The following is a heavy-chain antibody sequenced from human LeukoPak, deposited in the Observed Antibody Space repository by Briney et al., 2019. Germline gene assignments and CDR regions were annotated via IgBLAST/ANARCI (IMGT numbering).Heavy chain of an antibody. CDR2: IYYSGST. CDR3: ARGIVGATHFDY. J-gene: IGHJ4*02. D-gene: IGHD1-26*01. CDR1: GGSISSYY. Sequence: SETLSLTCTVSGGSISSYYWSWIRQPPGKGLEWIGYIYYSGSTNYNPSLKSRVTMSVDTSKSQFSLKLSSVTAADTAVYYCARGIVGATHFDYWGQGTLVTVSS. V-gene: IGHV4-59*01.